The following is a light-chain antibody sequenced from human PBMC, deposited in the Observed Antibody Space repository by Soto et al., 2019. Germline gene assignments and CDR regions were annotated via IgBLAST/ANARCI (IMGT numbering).Light chain of an antibody. CDR2: VAS. CDR3: QQYGSSPRT. J-gene: IGKJ1*01. Sequence: EIVLTQSPGTLSLSPGERATLSCRASQSVSSSYLAWYQQKPGQAPRLLIYVASSRATGIPDRFSGSGSGTAFHLTISRLEPEAFAVCYCQQYGSSPRTFGQGTKVEIK. CDR1: QSVSSSY. V-gene: IGKV3-20*01.